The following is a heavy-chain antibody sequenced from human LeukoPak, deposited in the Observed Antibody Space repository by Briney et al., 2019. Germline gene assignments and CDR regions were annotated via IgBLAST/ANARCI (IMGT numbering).Heavy chain of an antibody. J-gene: IGHJ4*02. CDR1: GGSISTTNW. CDR3: AREGGPYRPLDY. CDR2: VHLSGRT. V-gene: IGHV4-4*02. Sequence: SGTLSLTCGVSGGSISTTNWWTWVRQPPGEGLEWIGEVHLSGRTHYNPSLESRVTMSVDMSENHISLRLISVTAADTAVYYCAREGGPYRPLDYSGQGTLVTVSS.